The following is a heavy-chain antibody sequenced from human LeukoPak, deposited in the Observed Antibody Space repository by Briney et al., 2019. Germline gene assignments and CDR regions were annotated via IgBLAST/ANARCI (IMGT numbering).Heavy chain of an antibody. J-gene: IGHJ6*03. V-gene: IGHV3-74*01. CDR2: IYADGSGT. D-gene: IGHD6-19*01. CDR1: GLTFSSYW. CDR3: AREGAVAAHYYMDV. Sequence: PGGSLRLSCAASGLTFSSYWMHWVRQAPGKGLVWVSRIYADGSGTTYADSVKGRFTISRDNAKNALYLQMNSLRAEDTAVYFCAREGAVAAHYYMDVWGKGTTVTVSS.